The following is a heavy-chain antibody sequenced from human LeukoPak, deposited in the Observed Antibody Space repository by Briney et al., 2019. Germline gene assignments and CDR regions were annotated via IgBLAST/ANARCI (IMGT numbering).Heavy chain of an antibody. J-gene: IGHJ4*02. D-gene: IGHD3-10*01. CDR3: ASPVPWGSGSYTLNY. CDR2: IYLGDSDT. V-gene: IGHV5-51*01. CDR1: GYSFTSYW. Sequence: GESLKISCKGSGYSFTSYWIGWVRQMPGKGLEWMGIIYLGDSDTRYSPSFQGQVTISADKSISTAYLQWSSLKASDTAMYYCASPVPWGSGSYTLNYWGQGTLVTVSS.